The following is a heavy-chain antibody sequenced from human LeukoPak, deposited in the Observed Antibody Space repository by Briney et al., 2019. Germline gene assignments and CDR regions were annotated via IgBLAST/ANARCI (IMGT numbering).Heavy chain of an antibody. V-gene: IGHV3-30-3*01. CDR3: AVRWWVDY. D-gene: IGHD2-15*01. CDR2: ISYDGSNK. Sequence: QPGGSLRLSCAASGLTFSSYAMPWVRQAPGKGLEWVAVISYDGSNKYYADSVKGRFTISRDNSKNTLYLQMNSLRAEDTAVYYCAVRWWVDYWGQGTLVTVSS. J-gene: IGHJ4*02. CDR1: GLTFSSYA.